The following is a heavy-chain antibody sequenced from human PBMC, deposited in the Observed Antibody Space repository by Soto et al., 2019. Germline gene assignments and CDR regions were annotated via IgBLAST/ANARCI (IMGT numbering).Heavy chain of an antibody. CDR2: IYYSGSS. CDR3: ARFASPYAPRAFDF. J-gene: IGHJ3*01. D-gene: IGHD3-16*01. Sequence: SETLSLTCTVSGGSISSSGYYWGWIRQPPEKGLEWVGSIYYSGSSYYNPSLKSRVTISVDTSKNQFSLKLSSVIAADTAVYYCARFASPYAPRAFDFWGQGTMVTVSS. CDR1: GGSISSSGYY. V-gene: IGHV4-39*01.